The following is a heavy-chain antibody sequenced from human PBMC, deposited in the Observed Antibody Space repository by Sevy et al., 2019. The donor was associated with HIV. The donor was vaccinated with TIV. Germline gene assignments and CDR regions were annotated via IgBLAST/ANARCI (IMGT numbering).Heavy chain of an antibody. CDR2: IYTSGST. Sequence: SETLSLTCTVSGASISYYYWSWIRQPAGKGLEWIGRIYTSGSTDYNPSLKNRVTMSIDTSKNQFSLKLRSVTAADTAVYYCVRGAVLDYFDYWGHGTLVTVSS. D-gene: IGHD1-1*01. J-gene: IGHJ4*01. CDR1: GASISYYY. V-gene: IGHV4-4*07. CDR3: VRGAVLDYFDY.